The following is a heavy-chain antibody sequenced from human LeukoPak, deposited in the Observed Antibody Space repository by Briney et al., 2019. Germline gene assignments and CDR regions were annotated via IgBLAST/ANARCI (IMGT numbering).Heavy chain of an antibody. CDR3: AKEDVGGWYGVDY. CDR2: IYYSGST. CDR1: GGSISSSSYY. V-gene: IGHV4-39*02. J-gene: IGHJ4*02. Sequence: SETLSLTCSVSGGSISSSSYYWGWIRQPPGKGLEWIGSIYYSGSTYYNPSLKSRVTISVDTSKNQFSLKLSSVTAADTAVYYCAKEDVGGWYGVDYWGQGTLLTVSS. D-gene: IGHD6-19*01.